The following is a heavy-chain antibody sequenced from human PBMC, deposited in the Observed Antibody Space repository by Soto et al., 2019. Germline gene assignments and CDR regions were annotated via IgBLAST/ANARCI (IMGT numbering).Heavy chain of an antibody. CDR2: IYYTGGSA. CDR1: GGSISSYY. J-gene: IGHJ4*02. D-gene: IGHD5-18*01. Sequence: SETLSLTCTVSGGSISSYYWSWIRQPPGKGLEWIGYIYYTGGSANYNPSLKSRVAISVDTSKNQFSLNLTSVTAADTAVYFCARGGYNFPVDDHYFDNWGQGTLVTVSS. V-gene: IGHV4-59*01. CDR3: ARGGYNFPVDDHYFDN.